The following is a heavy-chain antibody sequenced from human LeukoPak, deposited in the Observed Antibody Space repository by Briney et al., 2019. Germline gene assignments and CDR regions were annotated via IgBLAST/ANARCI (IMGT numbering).Heavy chain of an antibody. Sequence: SETLSLTCTVSGGSISSYYWSWIRQPPGKGLEWIGYIYYSGSTNYNPSLKSRVTISVDTSKNQFSLKLSSVTAADTAVYYCAGGRSGGYYSPNYYMDVWGKGTTVTVSS. J-gene: IGHJ6*03. V-gene: IGHV4-59*01. CDR3: AGGRSGGYYSPNYYMDV. CDR1: GGSISSYY. CDR2: IYYSGST. D-gene: IGHD3-3*01.